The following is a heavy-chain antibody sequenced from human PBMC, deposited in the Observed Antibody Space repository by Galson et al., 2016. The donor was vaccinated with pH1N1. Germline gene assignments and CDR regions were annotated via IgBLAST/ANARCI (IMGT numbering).Heavy chain of an antibody. CDR2: INQDGSKI. J-gene: IGHJ4*02. D-gene: IGHD6-6*01. CDR3: AKQLVVD. V-gene: IGHV3-7*01. Sequence: SLRLSCAASGFTFSDYWMSWVRQAPAKGLEWVANINQDGSKIYYVDSVKGRFTISRDNAKNSLYLQMNSPRAEDTAVYYCAKQLVVDWGQGTLVTVSS. CDR1: GFTFSDYW.